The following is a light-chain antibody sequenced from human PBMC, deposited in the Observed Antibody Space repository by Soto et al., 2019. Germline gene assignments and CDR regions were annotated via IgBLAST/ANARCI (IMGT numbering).Light chain of an antibody. J-gene: IGLJ1*01. V-gene: IGLV1-40*01. CDR1: SSNIGAGYD. Sequence: QSVLTQPPSVSGAPGQRVTSSCTGSSSNIGAGYDVHWYQLLPGTAPKLLIYGDINRPSGVPDRFSGSKSGTSASLAITGLQAEDEADYYCQSYDSSLSGLYVFGTGTKVTVL. CDR3: QSYDSSLSGLYV. CDR2: GDI.